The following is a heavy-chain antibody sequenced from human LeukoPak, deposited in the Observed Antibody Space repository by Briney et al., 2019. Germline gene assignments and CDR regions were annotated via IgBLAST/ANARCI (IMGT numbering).Heavy chain of an antibody. Sequence: PGGSLRLSCAASGFTFSSYAMSWVRQAPGKGLEWVSAISGSGGSTYYADSVKGRFTISRDNSKNTLYLQMNSLRAEDTAVYYCAKDFPPFHIAAAGPTLGDFDYWGQGTLVTVSS. J-gene: IGHJ4*02. D-gene: IGHD6-13*01. CDR2: ISGSGGST. CDR1: GFTFSSYA. CDR3: AKDFPPFHIAAAGPTLGDFDY. V-gene: IGHV3-23*01.